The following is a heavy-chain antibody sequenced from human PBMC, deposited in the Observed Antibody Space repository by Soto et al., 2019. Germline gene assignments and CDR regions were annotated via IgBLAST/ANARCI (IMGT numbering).Heavy chain of an antibody. CDR3: ARAYGDYPTPFDY. J-gene: IGHJ4*02. V-gene: IGHV3-9*01. Sequence: GGSLRLSCAASGFTFDDYAMHWVRQAPGKGLEWVSGISWNSGSIGYADSVKGRFTISRDNAKNSLYLQMNSLRAEDTALYYCARAYGDYPTPFDYWGQGTLVTVSS. CDR1: GFTFDDYA. CDR2: ISWNSGSI. D-gene: IGHD4-17*01.